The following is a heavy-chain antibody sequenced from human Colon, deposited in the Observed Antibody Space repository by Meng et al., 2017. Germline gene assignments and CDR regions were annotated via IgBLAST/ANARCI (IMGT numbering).Heavy chain of an antibody. Sequence: QVQLVQSGSELKKPGASVKGSCKASGYSFRTYAINLVRQALGQGLQWMGWINLYTGDPSYVERFAGRFVFSLDISVSKAYLTISCLKAEDTAVYFCVRHNGDSDFDYWGQGTLVTVSS. CDR2: INLYTGDP. D-gene: IGHD2-21*02. J-gene: IGHJ4*02. CDR1: GYSFRTYA. CDR3: VRHNGDSDFDY. V-gene: IGHV7-4-1*02.